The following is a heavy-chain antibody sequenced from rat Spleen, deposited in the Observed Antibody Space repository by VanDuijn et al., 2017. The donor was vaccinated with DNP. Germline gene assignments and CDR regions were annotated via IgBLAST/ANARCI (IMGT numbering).Heavy chain of an antibody. J-gene: IGHJ2*01. Sequence: EVQLVESGGGLVQPGRSLKLSCAASGITFSDHNMAWVRQAPKKGLEWVATISYDGSDIYYRDSVKGRFSLSRDNAKSTLYLQMDSLRSDDTATYYCARIYPALTYDYWGQGVMVTVSS. CDR3: ARIYPALTYDY. CDR1: GITFSDHN. CDR2: ISYDGSDI. V-gene: IGHV5S10*01. D-gene: IGHD1-4*01.